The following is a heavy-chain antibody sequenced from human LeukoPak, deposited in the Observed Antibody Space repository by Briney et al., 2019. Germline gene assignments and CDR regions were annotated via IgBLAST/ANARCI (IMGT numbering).Heavy chain of an antibody. CDR3: ARGRKTGTRVAVDI. J-gene: IGHJ3*02. V-gene: IGHV1-8*01. CDR1: GYTFTSYD. Sequence: ASVKVSCRASGYTFTSYDINWVRQATGQGLEWMGWMGPNNGNTGYAQKFQGRVTMTRNTSISTAYMELSSLRSEDTAVYYCARGRKTGTRVAVDIWGQGIMVTVSS. CDR2: MGPNNGNT.